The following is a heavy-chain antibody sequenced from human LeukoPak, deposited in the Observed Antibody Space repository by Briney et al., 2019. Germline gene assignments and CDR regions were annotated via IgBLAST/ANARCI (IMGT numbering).Heavy chain of an antibody. D-gene: IGHD6-13*01. J-gene: IGHJ6*02. CDR3: AKVLHAYSSSRKIHYYGMDV. CDR1: GFTFSSYG. Sequence: PGGSLRLSCAASGFTFSSYGMHWVRQAPGKGLEWVAVISYDGSNKYYADSVKGRFTISRDNSKNTLYLQMNSLRAEDTAVYYCAKVLHAYSSSRKIHYYGMDVWGQGTTVTVSS. V-gene: IGHV3-30*18. CDR2: ISYDGSNK.